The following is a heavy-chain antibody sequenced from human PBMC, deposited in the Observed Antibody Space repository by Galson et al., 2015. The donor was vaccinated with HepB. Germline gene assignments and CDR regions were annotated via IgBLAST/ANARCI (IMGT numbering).Heavy chain of an antibody. CDR3: ARDLARIFGVVLGAFDI. CDR2: ISYDGSNK. V-gene: IGHV3-30-3*01. Sequence: SLRLSCAASGFTFSSYAMHWVRQAPGKGLEWVAVISYDGSNKYYADSVKGRFTISRDNSKNTLYLQMNSLRAEDTAVYYCARDLARIFGVVLGAFDIWGQGTMVTVSS. J-gene: IGHJ3*02. D-gene: IGHD3-3*01. CDR1: GFTFSSYA.